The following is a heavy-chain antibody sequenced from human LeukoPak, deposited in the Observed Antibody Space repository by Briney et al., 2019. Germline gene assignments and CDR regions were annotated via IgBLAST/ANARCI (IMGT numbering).Heavy chain of an antibody. CDR2: ISFDGGSK. V-gene: IGHV3-30-3*01. J-gene: IGHJ3*02. D-gene: IGHD1-1*01. CDR3: ARGLGGTGPDAFDI. Sequence: PGWSLRLSCAASGFTVSTYGMHWVRQAPGKGLEWVAVISFDGGSKNYADSVKNRFTISRDNSRNTLYVQMNSLRAEDMAVYYCARGLGGTGPDAFDIWGQGTVVTVSA. CDR1: GFTVSTYG.